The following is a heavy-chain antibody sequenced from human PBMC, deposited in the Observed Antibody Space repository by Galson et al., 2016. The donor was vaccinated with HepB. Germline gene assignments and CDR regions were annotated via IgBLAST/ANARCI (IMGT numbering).Heavy chain of an antibody. CDR2: ISPYSGYT. CDR1: GDTFTSYG. D-gene: IGHD3-3*01. CDR3: AGVSRGLRFLEQPMDV. Sequence: SVKVSCKASGDTFTSYGISWARQAPGQGLEWMGWISPYSGYTQYAQKFQGRVTMTTDTSTSTAYMELRGLRSDDAAVYYCAGVSRGLRFLEQPMDVWGQGTTVTVSS. J-gene: IGHJ6*02. V-gene: IGHV1-18*04.